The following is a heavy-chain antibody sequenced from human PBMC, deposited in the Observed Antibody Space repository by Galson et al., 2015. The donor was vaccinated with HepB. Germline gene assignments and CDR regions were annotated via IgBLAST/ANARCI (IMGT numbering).Heavy chain of an antibody. CDR1: GDSVSSHSAA. CDR2: TYYRSKWYY. D-gene: IGHD3/OR15-3a*01. V-gene: IGHV6-1*01. J-gene: IGHJ4*02. Sequence: CAISGDSVSSHSAAWIWIRQSPSRGLEWLGRTYYRSKWYYDYAVSVKSRLTISPDTSKNQFSLHLNSVAPEDTAVYYCARGLWDFDYWGQGTLVTVSS. CDR3: ARGLWDFDY.